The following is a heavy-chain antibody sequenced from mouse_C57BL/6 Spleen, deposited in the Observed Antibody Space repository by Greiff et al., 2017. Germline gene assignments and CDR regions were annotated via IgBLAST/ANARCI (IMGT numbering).Heavy chain of an antibody. Sequence: VQLKQSGAELVRPGASVKLSCTASGFNIKDDYMHWVKQRPEQGLEWIGWIDPEYGDTEYASKFQGKGTITADTASNTAYLQLSSLTSEDTAVYYCTRDYGRSYGGYYFDDWGQGTTLTVSS. D-gene: IGHD1-1*01. CDR1: GFNIKDDY. CDR3: TRDYGRSYGGYYFDD. V-gene: IGHV14-4*01. J-gene: IGHJ2*01. CDR2: IDPEYGDT.